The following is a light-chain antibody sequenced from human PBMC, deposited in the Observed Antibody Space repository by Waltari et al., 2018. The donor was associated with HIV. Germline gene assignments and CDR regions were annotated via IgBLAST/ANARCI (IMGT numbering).Light chain of an antibody. V-gene: IGLV3-21*02. Sequence: SYVLTQPPSVSVAPGQTARITCGGDNIGSQSVHWYQQKPGHAPRLVVFDDGDRPSVSPGRFSGSNSGNTATLTIGRVEAGDEADYYCQLWDTTSDHPVFGGWTKLTVL. CDR2: DDG. J-gene: IGLJ3*02. CDR3: QLWDTTSDHPV. CDR1: NIGSQS.